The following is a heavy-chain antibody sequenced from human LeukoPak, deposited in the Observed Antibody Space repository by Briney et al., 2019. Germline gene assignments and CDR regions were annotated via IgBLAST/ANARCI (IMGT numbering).Heavy chain of an antibody. V-gene: IGHV3-66*01. Sequence: GGSLRLSCAASGFTVSSNYMSWVRQAPGKGLEWVSVIYSGGSTYYADSVKGRSTISRDNSKNTLYLQMNSLRAEDTAVYYCARAYDYSNYGGYWGQGTLVTVSS. CDR1: GFTVSSNY. CDR3: ARAYDYSNYGGY. J-gene: IGHJ4*02. D-gene: IGHD4-4*01. CDR2: IYSGGST.